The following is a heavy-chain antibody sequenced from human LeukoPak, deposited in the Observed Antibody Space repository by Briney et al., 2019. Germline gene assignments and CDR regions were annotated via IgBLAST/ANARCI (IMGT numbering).Heavy chain of an antibody. CDR1: GYTFTSYY. CDR3: ATTGYSSTTLTY. V-gene: IGHV1-46*01. J-gene: IGHJ4*02. Sequence: GASVKVSCKASGYTFTSYYMHWVRQAPGQGLEWMGIINPSGGSTSYAQKFQGRVTMTRDMSTSTVYMELSSLRSEDTAVYYCATTGYSSTTLTYWGQGTLVTVSS. D-gene: IGHD6-13*01. CDR2: INPSGGST.